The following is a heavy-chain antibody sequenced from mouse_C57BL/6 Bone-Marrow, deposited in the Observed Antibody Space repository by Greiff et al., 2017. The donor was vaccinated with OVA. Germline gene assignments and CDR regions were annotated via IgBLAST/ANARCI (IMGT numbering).Heavy chain of an antibody. Sequence: EVKLMESGGGLVQPQGSLKLSCAASGFSFNTYAMNWVRQAPGKGLEWVARIRSKSNNYATYYADSVKDRFTISRDDSESMLYLQMNNLKTEDTAMYYCVRDSSGYFDYWCQGTTLTVSA. V-gene: IGHV10-1*01. J-gene: IGHJ2*01. D-gene: IGHD3-2*02. CDR3: VRDSSGYFDY. CDR2: IRSKSNNYAT. CDR1: GFSFNTYA.